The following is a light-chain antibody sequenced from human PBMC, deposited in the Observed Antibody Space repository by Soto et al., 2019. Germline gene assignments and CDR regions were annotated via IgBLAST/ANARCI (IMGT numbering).Light chain of an antibody. CDR1: QSVSSSY. CDR2: GAS. Sequence: EIVLTQSPGTLSLSPGERATLSCRASQSVSSSYLAWYQQKPGQAPRLLIYGASSRATGIPDRFSGSGSGTDFTLTISRLEPEDFAVYYCQQYGSSHTFGGGTKV. V-gene: IGKV3-20*01. J-gene: IGKJ4*01. CDR3: QQYGSSHT.